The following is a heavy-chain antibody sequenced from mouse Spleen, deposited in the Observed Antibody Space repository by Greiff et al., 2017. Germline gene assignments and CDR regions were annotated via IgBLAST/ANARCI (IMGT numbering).Heavy chain of an antibody. CDR2: IYPGSGNT. J-gene: IGHJ4*01. CDR1: GYTFTDYY. CDR3: ARSGSKKAMDY. D-gene: IGHD2-5*01. V-gene: IGHV1-76*01. Sequence: QVQLQQSGAELVRPGASVKLSCKASGYTFTDYYINWVKQRPGQGLEWIARIYPGSGNTYYNEKFKGKATLTTEKSSSTAYMQLSSLTSEDSAVYFCARSGSKKAMDYWGQGTSVTVSS.